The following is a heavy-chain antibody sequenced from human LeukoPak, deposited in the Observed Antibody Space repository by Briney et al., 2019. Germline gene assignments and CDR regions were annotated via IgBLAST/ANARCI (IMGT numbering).Heavy chain of an antibody. Sequence: GRSLRLSCAASGFTFSSYWMHWVRQAPGKGLVWVSRINSDGSSTSYADSVKGRFTISRDNSKNTLYLQMNSLRAEDTAVYYCAKDKVGATGRPYYFDYWGQGTLVTVSS. CDR2: INSDGSST. J-gene: IGHJ4*02. V-gene: IGHV3-74*01. CDR1: GFTFSSYW. CDR3: AKDKVGATGRPYYFDY. D-gene: IGHD1-26*01.